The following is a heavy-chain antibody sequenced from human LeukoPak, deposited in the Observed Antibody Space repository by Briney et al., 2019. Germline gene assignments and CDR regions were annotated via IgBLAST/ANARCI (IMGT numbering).Heavy chain of an antibody. CDR2: IYTGGST. CDR3: ARDGADGPLYYYGMDV. D-gene: IGHD3-16*01. J-gene: IGHJ6*02. CDR1: GGSISSGSYY. V-gene: IGHV4-61*02. Sequence: PSQTLSLTCTVSGGSISSGSYYWSWIRQPAGKGLEWIGRIYTGGSTNYNPSLKSRVTISVDTSKNQFSLKLSSVTAADTAVYYCARDGADGPLYYYGMDVWGQGTTVTVSS.